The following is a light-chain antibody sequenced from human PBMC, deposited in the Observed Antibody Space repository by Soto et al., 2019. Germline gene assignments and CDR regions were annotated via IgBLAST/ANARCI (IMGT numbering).Light chain of an antibody. J-gene: IGLJ2*01. Sequence: HLVLTQSPSASASLGASVKLTCTLSSGHSSYAIAWHQQQPEKGPRSLMKLNGDGSHNKGDGIPDRFSGSSSGAERYLTISSLQSEDEADYYCQTWGTGPHVVFGGGTKLTVL. CDR3: QTWGTGPHVV. CDR2: LNGDGSH. V-gene: IGLV4-69*01. CDR1: SGHSSYA.